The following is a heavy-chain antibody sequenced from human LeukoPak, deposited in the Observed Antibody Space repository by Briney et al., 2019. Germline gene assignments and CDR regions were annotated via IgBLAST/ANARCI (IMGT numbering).Heavy chain of an antibody. V-gene: IGHV1-2*02. D-gene: IGHD2-8*01. CDR2: ISPNNGGT. CDR1: GYTFTGYY. Sequence: ASVKDSCMASGYTFTGYYIHWVRQAPGQGLEWMGWISPNNGGTHYAQRLQGRVTLTRETSISTDYMELSRLTSDDAALYYCAREVNGVYYYYYMDVWGKGTTVTVSS. CDR3: AREVNGVYYYYYMDV. J-gene: IGHJ6*03.